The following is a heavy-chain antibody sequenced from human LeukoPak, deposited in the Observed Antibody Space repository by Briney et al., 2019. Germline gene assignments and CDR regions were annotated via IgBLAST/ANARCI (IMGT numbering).Heavy chain of an antibody. V-gene: IGHV3-23*01. J-gene: IGHJ4*02. CDR2: ISGGGDTT. CDR1: GFTFHTYA. CDR3: ARAPVTSCRGAFCYPFDI. D-gene: IGHD2-15*01. Sequence: PGGSLRLSCAASGFTFHTYAMSWVRQAPGKGLEWVSSISGGGDTTNYADSVKGRFIISRDNSKNTLYLQMNSLRADDAAVYYCARAPVTSCRGAFCYPFDIWGQGTLVTVSS.